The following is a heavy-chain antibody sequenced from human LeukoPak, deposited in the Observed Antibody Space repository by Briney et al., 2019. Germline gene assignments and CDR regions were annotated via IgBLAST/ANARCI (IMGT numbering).Heavy chain of an antibody. J-gene: IGHJ4*02. D-gene: IGHD2-15*01. V-gene: IGHV3-66*01. Sequence: GTLSLSCAAPGFTVRGNYMNWVRQAPGKGLEWVSVIYSGGSTYYADSVKGRFTISRDNAKNTLYLQMNSLRAEDTAVYYCARERCSGGSCYSDYWGQGTLVTVSS. CDR3: ARERCSGGSCYSDY. CDR1: GFTVRGNY. CDR2: IYSGGST.